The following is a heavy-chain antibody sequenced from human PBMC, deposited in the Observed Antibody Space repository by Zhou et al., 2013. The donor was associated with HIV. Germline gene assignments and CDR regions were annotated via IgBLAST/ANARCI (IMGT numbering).Heavy chain of an antibody. Sequence: QVQLVQSGAEVKKPGSSVKVSCKTSGGTFNTHAISWVRQAPGQGLEWMGGIIPIFGTATYAQKFQGRVTITTDESTSTAYMELNRLRSEDTAIYFCARANIRGYTYDSYSWWGQGTLVTVSS. V-gene: IGHV1-69*05. J-gene: IGHJ4*02. CDR2: IIPIFGTA. CDR1: GGTFNTHA. CDR3: ARANIRGYTYDSYSW. D-gene: IGHD5-18*01.